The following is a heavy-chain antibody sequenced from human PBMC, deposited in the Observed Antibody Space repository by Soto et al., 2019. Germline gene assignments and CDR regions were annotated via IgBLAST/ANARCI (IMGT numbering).Heavy chain of an antibody. CDR3: ATCSPQIVVTLLTFQS. J-gene: IGHJ5*02. CDR2: VYHTGNT. D-gene: IGHD2-2*01. CDR1: GDSISSTFW. V-gene: IGHV4-4*02. Sequence: SETLSLTCAVSGDSISSTFWWTWVRQSPGKGLEWIGEVYHTGNTRYNPSLKSRVTISVDKPNNQFSLKLTSMTGADTAVYYCATCSPQIVVTLLTFQSWGQGTPVTVYS.